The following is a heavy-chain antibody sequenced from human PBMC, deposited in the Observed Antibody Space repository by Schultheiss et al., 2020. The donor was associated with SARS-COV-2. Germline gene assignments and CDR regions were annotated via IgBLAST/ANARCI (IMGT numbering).Heavy chain of an antibody. Sequence: GGSLRLSCAASGFTFSSYVMSWVRQAPGKGLEWVSGISGSGGSTSYADSVKGRFTISRDNSKNTLYLQMNSLRAEGTAVYYCARAPGDYMDVWGKGTTVTVSS. D-gene: IGHD3-10*01. V-gene: IGHV3-23*01. CDR3: ARAPGDYMDV. CDR1: GFTFSSYV. J-gene: IGHJ6*03. CDR2: ISGSGGST.